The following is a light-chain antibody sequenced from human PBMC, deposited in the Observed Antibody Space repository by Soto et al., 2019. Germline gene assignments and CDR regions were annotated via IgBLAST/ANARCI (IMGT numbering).Light chain of an antibody. CDR2: AAS. Sequence: EIVMTQSPATLSVSPGETATLSYRASQSVGSAVAWYQHRPGQAPRLLIVAASIRATGVPGRFSGGGSGTEFTLTISSLQSEDFAAYYCQQYRNWPPLTFGGGTTVEIK. CDR3: QQYRNWPPLT. CDR1: QSVGSA. J-gene: IGKJ4*01. V-gene: IGKV3-15*01.